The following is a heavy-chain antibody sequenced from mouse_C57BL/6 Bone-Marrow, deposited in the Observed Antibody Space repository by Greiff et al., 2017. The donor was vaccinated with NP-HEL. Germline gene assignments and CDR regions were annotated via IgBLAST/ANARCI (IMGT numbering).Heavy chain of an antibody. CDR3: ARSYDYDEGDYYAMDY. J-gene: IGHJ4*01. Sequence: VQLQQSGPELVKPGASVKIPCKASGYTFTDYNMDWVKQSHGKSLEWIGDINPNNGSTIYNQKFKGKATLTVDKSSSTAYMERRSLTAEDTEDYYCARSYDYDEGDYYAMDYWGQGTSVTVSS. CDR1: GYTFTDYN. V-gene: IGHV1-18*01. D-gene: IGHD2-4*01. CDR2: INPNNGST.